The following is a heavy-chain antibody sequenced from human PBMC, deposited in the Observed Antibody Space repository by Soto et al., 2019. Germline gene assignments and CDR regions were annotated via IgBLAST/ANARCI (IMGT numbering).Heavy chain of an antibody. CDR3: ARDPAMAGLGAFDI. CDR1: GFTFDDYG. D-gene: IGHD6-19*01. J-gene: IGHJ3*02. V-gene: IGHV3-20*01. Sequence: GGSLRLSCAASGFTFDDYGMSWVRQAPGKGLELVSGVNWHGGSTGYADSVKGRFTISRDNAKNSPYVQMTRLRAADTALYHCARDPAMAGLGAFDIWGQGTMVTVSS. CDR2: VNWHGGST.